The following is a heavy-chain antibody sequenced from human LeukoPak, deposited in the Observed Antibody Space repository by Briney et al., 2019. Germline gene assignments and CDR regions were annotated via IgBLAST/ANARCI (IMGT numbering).Heavy chain of an antibody. J-gene: IGHJ5*02. CDR2: INPNSGGT. V-gene: IGHV1-2*02. Sequence: APVKVSCKASGYTFTGYYMHWVRQAPGQGLEWMGWINPNSGGTNYAQESQGRVTMTRDTSISTAYMELSRLRSDDTAVYYCALYYDFWSGYPWFDPWGQGTLVTVSS. CDR1: GYTFTGYY. CDR3: ALYYDFWSGYPWFDP. D-gene: IGHD3-3*01.